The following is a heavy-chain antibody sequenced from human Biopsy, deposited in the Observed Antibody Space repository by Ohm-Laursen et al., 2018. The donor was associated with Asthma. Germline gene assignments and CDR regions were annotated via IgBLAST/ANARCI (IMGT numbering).Heavy chain of an antibody. CDR1: GGSISSYY. J-gene: IGHJ4*02. CDR2: IYYSGST. Sequence: SETLTLTCTVSGGSISSYYWSWIRQPPGKGLEWIGYIYYSGSTNYNPSLKSRVTISVDTSKNQFSLKLSSVTAADTAVYCCARERAGYYGSGSYLGYWGQGTLVTVSS. D-gene: IGHD3-10*01. V-gene: IGHV4-59*01. CDR3: ARERAGYYGSGSYLGY.